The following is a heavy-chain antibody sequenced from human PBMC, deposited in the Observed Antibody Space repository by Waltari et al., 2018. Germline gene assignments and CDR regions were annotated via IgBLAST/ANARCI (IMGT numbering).Heavy chain of an antibody. V-gene: IGHV4-30-2*01. Sequence: QLQLQESGSGLVKPSQTLSLTCAVSGGSISSGGYSWSWIRQPPGKGLEWIGYIYHSGSTYYNPSLKSRVTISVDRSKSQFSLKLSSVTAADTAVYYCARDVRDDYLQEYYFDYWGQGTLVTVSS. D-gene: IGHD4-17*01. J-gene: IGHJ4*02. CDR1: GGSISSGGYS. CDR3: ARDVRDDYLQEYYFDY. CDR2: IYHSGST.